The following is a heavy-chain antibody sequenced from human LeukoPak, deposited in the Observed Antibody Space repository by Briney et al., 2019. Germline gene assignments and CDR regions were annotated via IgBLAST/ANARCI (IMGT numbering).Heavy chain of an antibody. Sequence: GSLRLSCAASGFAFSSHWMHWVRQAPGKGLVWVSRIKSDGITTNYADFVRGRFTISRDNSKNTLYLQMNSLRAEDTAVYYCAKDRPPYDYVWGSPDYWGQGTLVTVSS. CDR1: GFAFSSHW. D-gene: IGHD3-16*01. J-gene: IGHJ4*02. CDR2: IKSDGITT. CDR3: AKDRPPYDYVWGSPDY. V-gene: IGHV3-74*01.